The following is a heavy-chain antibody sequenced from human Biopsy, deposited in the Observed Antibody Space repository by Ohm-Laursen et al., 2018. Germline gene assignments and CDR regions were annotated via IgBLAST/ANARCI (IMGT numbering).Heavy chain of an antibody. CDR1: GDSFTSYA. CDR3: AADINVWNVNY. CDR2: INPRSGST. D-gene: IGHD1-1*01. Sequence: GSSVKVSCKASGDSFTSYAIGWVRQAPGQGLEWMAMINPRSGSTFYAQKFQGRITMTEDTSKDTAYMELSSLRSEDTAVYYCAADINVWNVNYWGQGTQVTVSS. J-gene: IGHJ4*02. V-gene: IGHV1-8*01.